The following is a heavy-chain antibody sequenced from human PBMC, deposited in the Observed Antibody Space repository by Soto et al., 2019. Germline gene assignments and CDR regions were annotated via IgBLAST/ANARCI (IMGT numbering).Heavy chain of an antibody. CDR2: TYYRSKWYN. J-gene: IGHJ4*02. Sequence: SQTLSLTCAISGDSVSSNSAAWNWIRQSPSRGLEWLGRTYYRSKWYNDYAVSVKSRITINPDTSKNQFSLQLNSVTPEDTAMYYCARVRYAAAGTTNYYGMDYWGQGTLVTVSS. D-gene: IGHD6-13*01. V-gene: IGHV6-1*01. CDR3: ARVRYAAAGTTNYYGMDY. CDR1: GDSVSSNSAA.